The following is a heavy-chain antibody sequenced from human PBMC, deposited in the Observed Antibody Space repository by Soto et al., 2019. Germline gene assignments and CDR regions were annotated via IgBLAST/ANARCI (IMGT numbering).Heavy chain of an antibody. V-gene: IGHV3-74*01. CDR2: INSDGSRT. CDR1: GFTFSSYW. J-gene: IGHJ6*03. Sequence: EVQLVESGGGLVQPEGSLRLSCAASGFTFSSYWMHWVRQAPGEGLRWVSRINSDGSRTTYADSVKGRITISRDNAKNTVYLPMNSLSAEDTAVYYCARIGTGYYYMDVWGKGTTVTVSS. D-gene: IGHD1-1*01. CDR3: ARIGTGYYYMDV.